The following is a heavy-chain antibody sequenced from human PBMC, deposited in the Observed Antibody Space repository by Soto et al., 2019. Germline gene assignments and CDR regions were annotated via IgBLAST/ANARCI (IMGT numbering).Heavy chain of an antibody. V-gene: IGHV3-53*01. CDR1: GFTVSSNY. D-gene: IGHD6-19*01. CDR2: IYTGGST. J-gene: IGHJ4*02. CDR3: ARGFSDYSPGWPLSD. Sequence: EVQLVESRGGLIQPGGSLRLSCAASGFTVSSNYMSWVRQAPGKGLEWVSVIYTGGSTYYADSVKGRFSISRDDSKNTLYLQMNSLRAEDTAVYYCARGFSDYSPGWPLSDWGQGTLVTVSS.